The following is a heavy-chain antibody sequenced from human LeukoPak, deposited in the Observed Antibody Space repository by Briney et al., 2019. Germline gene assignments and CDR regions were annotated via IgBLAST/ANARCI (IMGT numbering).Heavy chain of an antibody. J-gene: IGHJ4*02. Sequence: SETLSLTCTVSGGSISSYYWSWIRQPAGKGLEWIGRIYTSGSTNYDPSLKSRVTMSVDTSKNQFSLKLSSVTAADTAVYYCARDHASSWSFDYWGQGTLVTVSS. D-gene: IGHD6-13*01. CDR1: GGSISSYY. CDR3: ARDHASSWSFDY. V-gene: IGHV4-4*07. CDR2: IYTSGST.